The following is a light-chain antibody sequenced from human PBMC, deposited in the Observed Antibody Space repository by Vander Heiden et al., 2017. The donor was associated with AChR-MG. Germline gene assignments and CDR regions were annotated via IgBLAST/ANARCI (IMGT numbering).Light chain of an antibody. CDR3: QQIYSTSHT. CDR2: AAS. CDR1: QSINSY. V-gene: IGKV1-39*01. Sequence: DIQITQSPSSLSASVGDRVTITCRASQSINSYLNWYQQKPGKVPTLLIYAASRLQSAVPSRVSGSGSETDFTPTISTLQPEDFATSYCQQIYSTSHTFGQGTKLEIK. J-gene: IGKJ2*01.